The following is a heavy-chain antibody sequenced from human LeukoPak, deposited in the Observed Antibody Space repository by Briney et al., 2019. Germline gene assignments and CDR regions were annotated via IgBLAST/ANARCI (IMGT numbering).Heavy chain of an antibody. D-gene: IGHD3-3*01. CDR3: ARGVTIFGVVITTFYDY. V-gene: IGHV1-2*04. J-gene: IGHJ4*02. CDR1: GYTFTGYY. CDR2: INPNSGGT. Sequence: ASVKVSCKASGYTFTGYYMHWVRQAPGQGLEWMGWINPNSGGTNYAQKFQGWVTTTRDTSISTAYMELSRLRSDDTAVYYCARGVTIFGVVITTFYDYWGQGTLVTVSS.